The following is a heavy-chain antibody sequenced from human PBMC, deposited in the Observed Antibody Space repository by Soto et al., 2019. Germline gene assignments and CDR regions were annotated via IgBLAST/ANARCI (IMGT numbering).Heavy chain of an antibody. CDR2: ISYDGSNK. J-gene: IGHJ6*02. V-gene: IGHV3-30-3*01. CDR1: GFTFSSYA. CDR3: ARDYRYYDFWSGSPYYYYYGMDV. D-gene: IGHD3-3*01. Sequence: GGSLRLSCAAPGFTFSSYAMHWVRQAPGKGLEWVAVISYDGSNKYYADSVKGRFTISRDNSKNTLYLQMNSLRAEDTAVYYCARDYRYYDFWSGSPYYYYYGMDVWGQGTTVTVSS.